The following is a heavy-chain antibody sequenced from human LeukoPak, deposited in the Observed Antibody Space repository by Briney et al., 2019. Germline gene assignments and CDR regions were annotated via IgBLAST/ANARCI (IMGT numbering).Heavy chain of an antibody. J-gene: IGHJ4*02. D-gene: IGHD3-10*01. V-gene: IGHV1-8*02. CDR3: ARDRFGEFH. CDR2: MNPNSGNT. Sequence: ASVKVSCKASGGTVNNFGISWVRQAPGQGLEWMGWMNPNSGNTGYAQQFQGRVTMTRDTSINTAYMELSSLTSDDTAVYYCARDRFGEFHWGQGTLVTVSS. CDR1: GGTVNNFG.